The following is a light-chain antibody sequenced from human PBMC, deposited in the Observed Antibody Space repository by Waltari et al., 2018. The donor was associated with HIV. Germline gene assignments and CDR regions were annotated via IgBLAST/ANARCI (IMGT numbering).Light chain of an antibody. J-gene: IGLJ2*01. CDR3: ATWDSGLSAVV. Sequence: QSVLTQPPSVSATPGQQVTISCSGSSPNIGYNYVFWYQQLPGTAPKLLIYDNNKRPSGIPDRFSGSKSGTSATLGITGLQTGDEADYYCATWDSGLSAVVFGGGTKLTVL. CDR2: DNN. V-gene: IGLV1-51*01. CDR1: SPNIGYNY.